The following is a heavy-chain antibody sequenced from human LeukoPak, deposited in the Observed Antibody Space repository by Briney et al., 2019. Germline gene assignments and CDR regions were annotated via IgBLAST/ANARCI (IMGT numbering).Heavy chain of an antibody. D-gene: IGHD2-21*01. CDR3: ARQGLLFGLDY. Sequence: PSETLSLTCTVSGGSISSDGYYWGWIRQPPGKGLEWIGNIFYRGNTYYNPSLESRVTVSVDTSKNQFSLKLTSVATADTAIYYCARQGLLFGLDYWGQGTLVTVS. CDR2: IFYRGNT. J-gene: IGHJ4*02. V-gene: IGHV4-39*01. CDR1: GGSISSDGYY.